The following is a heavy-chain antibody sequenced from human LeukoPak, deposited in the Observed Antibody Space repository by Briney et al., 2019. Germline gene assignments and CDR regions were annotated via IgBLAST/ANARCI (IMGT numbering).Heavy chain of an antibody. J-gene: IGHJ4*02. CDR3: ARDQYYYDSSGYGGLYYFDY. CDR2: IYTSGST. Sequence: SETLSLTCTVSGGSISGNYYWSWIRQPAGKGLEWIGRIYTSGSTNYNPSLKSRVTMSVDTSKNQFSLKLSSVTAADTAVYYCARDQYYYDSSGYGGLYYFDYWGQGTLVTVSS. CDR1: GGSISGNYY. V-gene: IGHV4-4*07. D-gene: IGHD3-22*01.